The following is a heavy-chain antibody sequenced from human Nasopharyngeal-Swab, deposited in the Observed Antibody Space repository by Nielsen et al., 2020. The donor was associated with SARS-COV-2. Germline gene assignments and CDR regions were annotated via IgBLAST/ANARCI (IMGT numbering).Heavy chain of an antibody. D-gene: IGHD6-19*01. CDR1: GASISTRSW. V-gene: IGHV4-4*02. J-gene: IGHJ4*02. CDR2: IAHDGRT. CDR3: ARDSSGWRENDY. Sequence: SQTLSPTCAPSGASISTRSWWSSVRQPPGKGMEWIGVIAHDGRTNHNTSLQSRVTMSLDTSKHQFSLELTSVTDEGTAVYYCARDSSGWRENDYWGQGTLVTVSS.